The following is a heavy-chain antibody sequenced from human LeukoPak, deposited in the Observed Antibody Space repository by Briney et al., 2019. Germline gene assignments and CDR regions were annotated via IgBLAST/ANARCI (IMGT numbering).Heavy chain of an antibody. J-gene: IGHJ4*02. CDR3: AKVGGHYGGHRWYFDY. CDR2: IRYDGSNK. CDR1: GFTFSSYG. Sequence: GGSLRLSCAASGFTFSSYGMHWVRQAPGKGLEWVAFIRYDGSNKYYADSVKGRFTISRDNSKNTLYLQMNSLRAEDTAVYYCAKVGGHYGGHRWYFDYWGQGTLVTVSS. V-gene: IGHV3-30*02. D-gene: IGHD4-23*01.